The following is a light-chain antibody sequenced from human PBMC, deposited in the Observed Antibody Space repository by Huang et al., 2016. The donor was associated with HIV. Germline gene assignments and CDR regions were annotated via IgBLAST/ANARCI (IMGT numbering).Light chain of an antibody. CDR3: QHYNNWPPWT. CDR2: GAS. Sequence: EIVMTQSPATLSVSPGERATLSCRASQGVSNNIAWYQQKPGQTPRLLIHGASTRATGIAAKFSGGGSGTDFTLTITSRQPEDSAVYYCQHYNNWPPWTFGPGTQVEI. CDR1: QGVSNN. J-gene: IGKJ1*01. V-gene: IGKV3D-15*01.